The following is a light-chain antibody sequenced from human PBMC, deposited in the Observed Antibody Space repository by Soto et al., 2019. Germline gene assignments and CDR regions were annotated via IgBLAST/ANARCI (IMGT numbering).Light chain of an antibody. V-gene: IGKV1-5*01. Sequence: DIQMTQSPSTLSASVGDRVTITCRASQSISSRLAWYQQKPGKAPKLLIYVASILESGVPSRFSGCGSGTEFTFTISSLQPDDFATYYCQQYNSYGTFGQGTKV. CDR1: QSISSR. CDR2: VAS. J-gene: IGKJ1*01. CDR3: QQYNSYGT.